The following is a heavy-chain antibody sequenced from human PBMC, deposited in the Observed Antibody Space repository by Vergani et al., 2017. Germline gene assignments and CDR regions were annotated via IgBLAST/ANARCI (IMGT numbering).Heavy chain of an antibody. CDR3: AREVVVPAATYYYYYGMDV. V-gene: IGHV4-61*02. CDR2: IYTSGSS. J-gene: IGHJ6*02. D-gene: IGHD2-2*01. CDR1: GGSINSGSYY. Sequence: QVRLQESGPGLVKPSQTLSLTCTVSGGSINSGSYYWSWIRQPAGKGLEWIGRIYTSGSSNYNPSLMSRVTMSVDTSKNQFSLKLSSVTAADTAVYYCAREVVVPAATYYYYYGMDVWGQGTTVTVSS.